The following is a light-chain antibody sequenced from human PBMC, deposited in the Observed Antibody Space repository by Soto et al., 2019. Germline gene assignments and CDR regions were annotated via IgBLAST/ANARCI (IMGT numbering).Light chain of an antibody. V-gene: IGKV1-5*01. Sequence: DIQMTQSPSTLSASAGDRVTITCRASQIISSWLAWYQQKPGKAHKLLIYDASTLQSGVPSRFSGSGSGTEFTLTISSLQPDDVATYYCQHYNSYPFTFGQGTELEIK. J-gene: IGKJ2*01. CDR1: QIISSW. CDR3: QHYNSYPFT. CDR2: DAS.